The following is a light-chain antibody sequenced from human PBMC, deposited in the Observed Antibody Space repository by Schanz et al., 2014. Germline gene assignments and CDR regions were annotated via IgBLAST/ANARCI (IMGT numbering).Light chain of an antibody. CDR2: DAS. CDR1: QSVSSN. V-gene: IGKV3-15*01. CDR3: QQYNNWPPVYT. Sequence: EIVMTQSPGTLSVSPGERVTLSCRASQSVSSNLAWYQKKPGQAPRLLIYDASTRATGISARFSGSGSGTEFTLTISSLQSEDFAVYYCQQYNNWPPVYTFGQGTKLEIK. J-gene: IGKJ2*01.